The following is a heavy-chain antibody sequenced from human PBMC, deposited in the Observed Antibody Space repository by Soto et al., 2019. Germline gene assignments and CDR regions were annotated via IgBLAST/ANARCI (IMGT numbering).Heavy chain of an antibody. V-gene: IGHV1-18*01. Sequence: GASVKVSFKASCYTFTSYGISWVLHAPGQGLEWMGWISAYNGNTNYAQKLQGRVTMTTDTSTSTAYMELRSLRSDDTAVYYCALLPSWEPNPLDYWGQGTLVTVSS. CDR1: CYTFTSYG. D-gene: IGHD1-26*01. CDR3: ALLPSWEPNPLDY. CDR2: ISAYNGNT. J-gene: IGHJ4*02.